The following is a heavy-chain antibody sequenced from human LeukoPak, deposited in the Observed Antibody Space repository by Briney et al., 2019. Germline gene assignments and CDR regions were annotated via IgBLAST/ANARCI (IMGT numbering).Heavy chain of an antibody. J-gene: IGHJ3*02. CDR1: GGSISSYS. CDR2: IYYSGST. V-gene: IGHV4-59*08. D-gene: IGHD5-12*01. CDR3: ARHGGESIVAMILHAFDI. Sequence: PSETLSLTCTVSGGSISSYSWSWIRQPPGKGLEWIGSIYYSGSTNYNPSLKSRVTMSVDTSKNQFSLRLSSVTAAGTAVYYCARHGGESIVAMILHAFDIWGQGTMVTVSS.